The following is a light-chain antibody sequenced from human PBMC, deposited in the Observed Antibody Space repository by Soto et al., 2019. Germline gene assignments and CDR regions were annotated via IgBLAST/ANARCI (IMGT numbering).Light chain of an antibody. CDR1: QSVSRY. Sequence: EIVLTQSPATLSLSPGERATLSCRASQSVSRYLAWYQQNPGQAPRLLIYDASNRASGIPARFSGSGSGTDFVLTISSLEPEDFAVYYCQQRSNWPTFGGGTKVEIK. V-gene: IGKV3-11*01. CDR2: DAS. CDR3: QQRSNWPT. J-gene: IGKJ4*01.